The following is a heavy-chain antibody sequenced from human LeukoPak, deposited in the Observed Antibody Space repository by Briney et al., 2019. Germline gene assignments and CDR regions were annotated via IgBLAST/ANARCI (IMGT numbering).Heavy chain of an antibody. Sequence: ASVKVSCKASGYTFTGYYMHWVRQAPGQGLEWMGWINPNSGGTNYAQKFQGRVTMTRDTSISTAYMELRSLRSDDTAVYYCAREEGVVVVTATDAFDIWGQGTMVTVSS. CDR1: GYTFTGYY. D-gene: IGHD2-15*01. CDR3: AREEGVVVVTATDAFDI. CDR2: INPNSGGT. J-gene: IGHJ3*02. V-gene: IGHV1-2*02.